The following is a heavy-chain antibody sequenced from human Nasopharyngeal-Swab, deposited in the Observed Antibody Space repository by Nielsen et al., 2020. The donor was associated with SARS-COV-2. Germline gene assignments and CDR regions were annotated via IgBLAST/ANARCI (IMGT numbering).Heavy chain of an antibody. CDR3: ASLGDSSSYRYYGMDV. CDR2: IIPIFGTA. J-gene: IGHJ6*02. V-gene: IGHV1-69*13. Sequence: SVKVSCKASRGTFSSYAISWVRQAPGQGLEWMGGIIPIFGTANYAQKFQGRVTITADESTSTAYMELSSLRSEDTAVYYCASLGDSSSYRYYGMDVWGQGTTVTVSS. CDR1: RGTFSSYA. D-gene: IGHD6-6*01.